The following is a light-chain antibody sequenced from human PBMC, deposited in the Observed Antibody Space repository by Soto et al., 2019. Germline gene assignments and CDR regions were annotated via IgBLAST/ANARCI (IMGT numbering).Light chain of an antibody. CDR3: QQYGSSGT. J-gene: IGKJ1*01. CDR2: GAS. V-gene: IGKV3-20*01. Sequence: IVMTQSPAPLSVSPGERATLSCRASQSVSNNYLAWYQQKPGQAPRLLIYGASNRATGIPDRFSGSGSGTDFTLTISRLEPEDFAVYYCQQYGSSGTLGQGTKVDIK. CDR1: QSVSNNY.